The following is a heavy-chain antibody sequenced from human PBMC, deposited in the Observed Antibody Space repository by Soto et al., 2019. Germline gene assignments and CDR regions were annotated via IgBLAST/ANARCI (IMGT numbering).Heavy chain of an antibody. CDR3: AKDLENYYYYYYMDV. D-gene: IGHD3-3*01. J-gene: IGHJ6*03. Sequence: GSLRLSCAASGFTFSSYAMGWVRQAPGKGLEWVSAISGSGGSTYYADSVKGRFTISRDNSKNTLYLQMNSLRAEDTAVYYCAKDLENYYYYYYMDVWGKGTTVTVSS. CDR2: ISGSGGST. V-gene: IGHV3-23*01. CDR1: GFTFSSYA.